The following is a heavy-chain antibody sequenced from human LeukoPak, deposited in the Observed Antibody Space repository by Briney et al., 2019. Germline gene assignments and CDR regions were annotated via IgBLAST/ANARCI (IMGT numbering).Heavy chain of an antibody. Sequence: PGGSLRLSCAASGFTFSSYSMNWVRQAPGKGLEWVGRTRNKANSYTTEYVASVKGRFTISRDDSKNSLYLQMNSLKTEDTAVYYCARGGSLLLGYQYGMDVWGQGTTVTVSS. V-gene: IGHV3-72*01. CDR1: GFTFSSYS. D-gene: IGHD1-26*01. J-gene: IGHJ6*02. CDR2: TRNKANSYTT. CDR3: ARGGSLLLGYQYGMDV.